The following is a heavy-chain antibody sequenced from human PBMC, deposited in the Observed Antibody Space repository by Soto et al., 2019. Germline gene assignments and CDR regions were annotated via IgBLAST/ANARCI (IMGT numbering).Heavy chain of an antibody. CDR3: AKALVWISSGWYSDY. V-gene: IGHV3-23*01. CDR1: GFTFSSYA. CDR2: ISGSGGST. D-gene: IGHD6-19*01. J-gene: IGHJ4*02. Sequence: GGSLRLSCAASGFTFSSYAMSWVRQAPGKGLEWVSAISGSGGSTYYADSVKGRFTISRDNSKNTLYLQMNSLRAEDTAVYYCAKALVWISSGWYSDYWGQGTLVTVSS.